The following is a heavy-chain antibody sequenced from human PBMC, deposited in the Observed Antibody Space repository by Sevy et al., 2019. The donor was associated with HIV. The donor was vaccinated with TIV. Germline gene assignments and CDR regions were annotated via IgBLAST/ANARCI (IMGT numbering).Heavy chain of an antibody. D-gene: IGHD6-6*01. V-gene: IGHV1-8*01. Sequence: ASVKVSCKASGYTFTSYDINWVRQATGQGLEWMGWMNPNSGNTGYAQKFQGRVTMTRNTSISTAYMELSSLRTEDTAVYYCARVEYSSSSLDYWGQGTLVTVSS. J-gene: IGHJ4*02. CDR3: ARVEYSSSSLDY. CDR2: MNPNSGNT. CDR1: GYTFTSYD.